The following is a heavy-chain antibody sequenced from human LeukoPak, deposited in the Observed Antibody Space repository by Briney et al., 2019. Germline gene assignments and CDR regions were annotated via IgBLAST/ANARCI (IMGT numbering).Heavy chain of an antibody. J-gene: IGHJ4*02. CDR2: IKDDGSDK. CDR1: GFTFSDSW. Sequence: PGGSLRLSCGTSGFTFSDSWMSWFRQAPGQGLEWVASIKDDGSDKYYLDSVRGRFTISRGNAEDSLYLQLDDLRAEDTAVFYCARHLLRGQNFDYWGQGTLVTVSS. CDR3: ARHLLRGQNFDY. V-gene: IGHV3-7*01.